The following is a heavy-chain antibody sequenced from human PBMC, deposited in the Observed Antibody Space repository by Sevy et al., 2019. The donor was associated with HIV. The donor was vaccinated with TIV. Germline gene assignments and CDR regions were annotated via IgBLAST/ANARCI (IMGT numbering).Heavy chain of an antibody. CDR3: ATSSLWGDSGISRPSFDS. CDR2: ISYDGTKQ. Sequence: GGSLRLSCTASGFAFSDFAMNWVRQSPGKGLEWVAIISYDGTKQYFADSVKGRLTISRDNSKNTLYLQMNRLRPEDTAVYYCATSSLWGDSGISRPSFDSWGQGMLVTVSS. V-gene: IGHV3-30*04. CDR1: GFAFSDFA. D-gene: IGHD1-26*01. J-gene: IGHJ4*02.